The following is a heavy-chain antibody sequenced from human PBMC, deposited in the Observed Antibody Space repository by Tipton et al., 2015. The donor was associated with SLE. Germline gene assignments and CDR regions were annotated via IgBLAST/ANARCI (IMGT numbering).Heavy chain of an antibody. V-gene: IGHV4-39*01. Sequence: TLSLTCTVSGGSITSSSYYWGWIRQPPGKGLDWIGIISYTGSTSYYPSLKSRVTISVDTSKNQFSLKLTSVTAADTAVFYCARHSSGWGFYFDYWGQGALVTVSS. CDR3: ARHSSGWGFYFDY. J-gene: IGHJ4*02. D-gene: IGHD6-19*01. CDR1: GGSITSSSYY. CDR2: ISYTGST.